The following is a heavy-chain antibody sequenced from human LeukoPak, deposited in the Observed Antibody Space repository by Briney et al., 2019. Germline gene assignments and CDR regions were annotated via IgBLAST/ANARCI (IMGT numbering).Heavy chain of an antibody. CDR1: GGSINGYY. CDR2: INYNGGT. D-gene: IGHD2/OR15-2a*01. CDR3: ARTSTTYYFDY. Sequence: KPSETLSLTCTVSGGSINGYYWSWIRQAPGKGLEWTAYINYNGGTSYNPSLKSRVTISVDTSKNQFSLKLRSVTAADTAVYYCARTSTTYYFDYWGQGSLVTVSS. V-gene: IGHV4-59*08. J-gene: IGHJ4*02.